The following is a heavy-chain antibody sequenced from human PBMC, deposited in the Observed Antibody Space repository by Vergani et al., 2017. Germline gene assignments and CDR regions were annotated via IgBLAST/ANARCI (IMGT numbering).Heavy chain of an antibody. CDR1: GFTFSSYS. D-gene: IGHD3-16*02. CDR2: ISSSSSTI. V-gene: IGHV3-48*01. J-gene: IGHJ6*02. CDR3: ARGSAFYDYVWGSYRIESKNYYYYGMDV. Sequence: EVQLVESGGGLVQPGGSLRLSCAASGFTFSSYSMNWVRQAPGKGLEWVSYISSSSSTIYYADSVKGRFTISRDNAKNSLYLQMNSLRAEDTAVYYCARGSAFYDYVWGSYRIESKNYYYYGMDVWGQGTTVTVSS.